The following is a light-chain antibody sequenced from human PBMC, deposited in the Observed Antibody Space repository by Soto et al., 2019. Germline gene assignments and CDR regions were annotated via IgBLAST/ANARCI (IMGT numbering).Light chain of an antibody. CDR1: QSVTTSY. J-gene: IGKJ1*01. Sequence: IVMTQSPATLSVSPGERVTLSCMASQSVTTSYLAWYQQKPGQAPRLLIYGASSRATGIPDRFSGSGSGTDFTLTISRLEPEDFAVYYCQQYGSSPQTFGQGTKVDI. CDR3: QQYGSSPQT. V-gene: IGKV3-20*01. CDR2: GAS.